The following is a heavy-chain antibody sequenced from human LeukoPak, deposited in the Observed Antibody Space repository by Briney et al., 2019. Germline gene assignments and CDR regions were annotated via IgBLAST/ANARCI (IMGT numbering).Heavy chain of an antibody. CDR1: GYTFTGYY. CDR3: ASVKFGSGWYLDGDY. J-gene: IGHJ4*02. V-gene: IGHV1-2*02. D-gene: IGHD6-19*01. Sequence: ASVKVSCKASGYTFTGYYMHWVRQAPGQGLEWMGWINPNSGGTNYAQKFQGRVTMTRNTSISTAYMELSSLRSEDTAVYYCASVKFGSGWYLDGDYWGQGALVTVSS. CDR2: INPNSGGT.